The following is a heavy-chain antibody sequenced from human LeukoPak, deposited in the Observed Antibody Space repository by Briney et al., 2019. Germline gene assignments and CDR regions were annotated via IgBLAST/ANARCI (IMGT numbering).Heavy chain of an antibody. V-gene: IGHV3-48*01. D-gene: IGHD4-17*01. CDR3: ARDYGDYKGDF. CDR1: GFTFSSYS. CDR2: ISSSSSTI. Sequence: GGSLRLSCAASGFTFSSYSMNWVRQAPGKGLEWVSYISSSSSTIYYADSVKGRFTISRDNAKNSLYLQMNSLKTEDTAVYYCARDYGDYKGDFWGQGTLVTVSS. J-gene: IGHJ4*02.